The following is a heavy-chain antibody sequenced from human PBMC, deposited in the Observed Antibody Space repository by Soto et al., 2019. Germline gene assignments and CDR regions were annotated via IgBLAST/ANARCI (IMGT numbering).Heavy chain of an antibody. CDR2: TSSSSGST. CDR1: GFIFNSYR. CDR3: AKDLYSSSWERKYYFDH. J-gene: IGHJ5*02. V-gene: IGHV3-23*01. Sequence: EVQLLESGGGLVQPGGSLRLSCAASGFIFNSYRMSWVRQAPGKGLQWVASTSSSSGSTDYADSVKGRFTISRDNSKNPLYLQMNSLRAEDTAVYFCAKDLYSSSWERKYYFDHWGQGTRVTVSS. D-gene: IGHD6-13*01.